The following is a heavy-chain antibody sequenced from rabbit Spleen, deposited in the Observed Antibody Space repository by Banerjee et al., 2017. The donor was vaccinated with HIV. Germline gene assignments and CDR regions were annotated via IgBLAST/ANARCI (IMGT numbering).Heavy chain of an antibody. CDR1: GFDFSHYG. Sequence: QLKESGGGLVQPGGSLKLSCKASGFDFSHYGVSWVRQAPGKGLEWIGYIEPIFGRTYYANWVNGRFTISSHNAQNTLYLQLNSLTDADTATYFCARGPPYAGYAGYGYVYLNLWGPGTLVTVS. V-gene: IGHV1S7*01. CDR3: ARGPPYAGYAGYGYVYLNL. CDR2: IEPIFGRT. J-gene: IGHJ4*01. D-gene: IGHD6-1*01.